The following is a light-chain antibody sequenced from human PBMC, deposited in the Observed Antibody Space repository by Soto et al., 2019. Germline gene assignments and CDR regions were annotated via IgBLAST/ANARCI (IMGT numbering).Light chain of an antibody. V-gene: IGKV1-39*01. CDR1: QTINTY. CDR3: QQSYRAPLT. J-gene: IGKJ3*01. Sequence: DIQMTQSPSSLSASVGDRVTITCRASQTINTYLNWYQQKPGKAPKLLIHAASSLQSGVPSRFSGSGSGTDFTLTISSLQPEDFATYYCQQSYRAPLTFGPGTKVGIK. CDR2: AAS.